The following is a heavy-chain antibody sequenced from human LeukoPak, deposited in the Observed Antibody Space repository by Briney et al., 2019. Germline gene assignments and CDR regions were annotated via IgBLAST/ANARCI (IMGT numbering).Heavy chain of an antibody. CDR2: INWNGGST. V-gene: IGHV3-20*04. Sequence: GGSLRLSCAASGFTFDDYGMSWVRQAPGKGLEWVSGINWNGGSTGYADSLMGRFTISRDNAKNSLQLQMNSLRAEVNDLYCCARDQLIHDYWGQGTLVTVSS. D-gene: IGHD2-2*01. J-gene: IGHJ4*02. CDR3: ARDQLIHDY. CDR1: GFTFDDYG.